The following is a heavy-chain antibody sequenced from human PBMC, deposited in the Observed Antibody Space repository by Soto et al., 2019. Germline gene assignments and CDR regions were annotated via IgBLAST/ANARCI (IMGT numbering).Heavy chain of an antibody. J-gene: IGHJ4*02. Sequence: QVQLVESGGGVVQPGRSLRLSCAASGFTFSSYAMHWVRQAPGKGLEWVAVISFDAKNKYYADSVKDRFTVSRDNSKNTLSVQLNSLRTEDTAVYYCARDRRFGNGYNLGFDYWGQGTLVTVSS. CDR2: ISFDAKNK. D-gene: IGHD5-12*01. V-gene: IGHV3-30*04. CDR3: ARDRRFGNGYNLGFDY. CDR1: GFTFSSYA.